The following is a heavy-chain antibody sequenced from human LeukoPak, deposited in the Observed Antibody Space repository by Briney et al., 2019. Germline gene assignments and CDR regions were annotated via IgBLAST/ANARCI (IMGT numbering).Heavy chain of an antibody. D-gene: IGHD2/OR15-2a*01. Sequence: GGSLRLSCAASGLTFRIYAMSWVRQAPGKGLEWVSAIKSGGVTLYGDSVKGRFSISRDNTKNTLYLQMSSLRDEDTAVYYCAKAVIGTLRGFDYWGQGTLVAVSS. CDR3: AKAVIGTLRGFDY. J-gene: IGHJ4*02. V-gene: IGHV3-23*01. CDR1: GLTFRIYA. CDR2: IKSGGVT.